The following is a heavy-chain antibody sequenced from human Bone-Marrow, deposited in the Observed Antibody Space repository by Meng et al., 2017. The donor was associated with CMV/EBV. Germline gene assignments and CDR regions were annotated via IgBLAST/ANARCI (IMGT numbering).Heavy chain of an antibody. CDR1: GFTFSSHW. D-gene: IGHD2-21*01. CDR2: INQDASQK. Sequence: GESLKISCAASGFTFSSHWMTWVRQAPGKGLEWVANINQDASQKNYVDSVKGRFTISRDNAKNSLFLQMNSLRAENTAVYYCAKIAICGGDGYSGYFDYWGQGTLVTVSS. J-gene: IGHJ4*02. V-gene: IGHV3-7*03. CDR3: AKIAICGGDGYSGYFDY.